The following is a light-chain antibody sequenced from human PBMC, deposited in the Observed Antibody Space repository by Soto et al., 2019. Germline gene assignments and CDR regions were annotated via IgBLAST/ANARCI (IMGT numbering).Light chain of an antibody. V-gene: IGLV2-14*01. CDR1: SSDVGGYNY. CDR3: SSYTTSSTYV. J-gene: IGLJ1*01. CDR2: DVS. Sequence: QSVLTQPASVSGSPGQSITISCTGTSSDVGGYNYVSWYQQHPGKAPKLMIYDVSNRPSGVSNRFSGSKSGNTASLTISGLQAEDEADYYCSSYTTSSTYVFGTGTKVTDX.